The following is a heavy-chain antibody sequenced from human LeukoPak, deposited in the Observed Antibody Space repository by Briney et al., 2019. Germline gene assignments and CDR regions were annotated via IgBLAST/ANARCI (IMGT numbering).Heavy chain of an antibody. CDR2: ISYDGSNK. V-gene: IGHV3-30*18. CDR3: AKNLLGGYSGYVSGMDV. Sequence: GGSLRLSCAASGFTFSYYGMHWVRRAPGKGLEWVSIISYDGSNKYYADSVKGRFTISRDNSKNTLYLQMNSLRAEDTAVYYCAKNLLGGYSGYVSGMDVWGQGTPVTVSS. CDR1: GFTFSYYG. D-gene: IGHD5-12*01. J-gene: IGHJ6*02.